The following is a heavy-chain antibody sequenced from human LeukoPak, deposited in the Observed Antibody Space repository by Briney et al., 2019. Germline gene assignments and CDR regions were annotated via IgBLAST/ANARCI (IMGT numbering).Heavy chain of an antibody. D-gene: IGHD3-22*01. J-gene: IGHJ3*02. CDR3: ARVPYYYDSSGYYYSNAFDI. Sequence: PSETLSLTCTVSGGSLSSYYWSWLRQPPGKGLEWIGYIYYSGSTNYNPSLKSRVTISVDTSKNQFSLKLSSVTAADTAVYYCARVPYYYDSSGYYYSNAFDIWGQGTMVTVSS. V-gene: IGHV4-59*01. CDR1: GGSLSSYY. CDR2: IYYSGST.